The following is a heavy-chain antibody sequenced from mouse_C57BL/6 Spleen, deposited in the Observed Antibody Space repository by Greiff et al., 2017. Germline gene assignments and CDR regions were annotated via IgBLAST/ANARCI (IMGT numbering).Heavy chain of an antibody. Sequence: VKLQESGPGLVQPSPSLSITCTVSGFSLTSYGVHWVRQSPGKGLEWLGVIWRGGSTDYNAAFMSRLSITKDNSKSQVFFKMNSLQADDKAIYYCAKADWHDYGRKTYFDVWGTGVTVTVSS. J-gene: IGHJ1*03. CDR1: GFSLTSYG. D-gene: IGHD1-1*01. V-gene: IGHV2-5*01. CDR2: IWRGGST. CDR3: AKADWHDYGRKTYFDV.